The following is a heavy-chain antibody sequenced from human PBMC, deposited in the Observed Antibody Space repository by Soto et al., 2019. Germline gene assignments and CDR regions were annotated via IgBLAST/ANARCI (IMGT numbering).Heavy chain of an antibody. V-gene: IGHV1-69*01. CDR3: AREVEVATIGVNAFDI. D-gene: IGHD5-12*01. CDR2: IIPIFGTA. CDR1: GGTFSSYA. Sequence: QVQLVQSGAEVQKPGSSVKVSCKASGGTFSSYAISWVRQAPGQGLEWMGGIIPIFGTANYAQKFQGRVKITADESTSTAYMELSSVRSEDTAVDYCAREVEVATIGVNAFDIWGQGTMVTVSS. J-gene: IGHJ3*02.